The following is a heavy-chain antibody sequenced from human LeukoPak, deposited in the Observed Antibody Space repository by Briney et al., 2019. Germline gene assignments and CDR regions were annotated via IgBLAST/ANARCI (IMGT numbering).Heavy chain of an antibody. Sequence: MAGGSLRLSCAASGFTFNNYDMNWVRQAPGKGLEWVSSISSSSRYIYYADSVKGRFAISRDNAKNSLYLQMNSLRAEDTAVYYCAREDASSLDYWGQGTLVTVSS. J-gene: IGHJ4*02. V-gene: IGHV3-21*01. CDR1: GFTFNNYD. CDR2: ISSSSRYI. CDR3: AREDASSLDY.